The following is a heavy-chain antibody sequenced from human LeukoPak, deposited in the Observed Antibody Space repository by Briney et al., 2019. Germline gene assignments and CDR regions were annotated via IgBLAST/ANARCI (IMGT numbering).Heavy chain of an antibody. CDR1: GYTLTELS. V-gene: IGHV1-24*01. Sequence: GASVKVSCKVSGYTLTELSMHWVRQAPGKGLEWMGGFDPEDGETIYAQKFQGRVTMTEDTSTDTAYMELSSLRSEDTAVYYCARAGDDWNYPHAFDIWGQGTMVTVSS. CDR2: FDPEDGET. J-gene: IGHJ3*02. D-gene: IGHD1-7*01. CDR3: ARAGDDWNYPHAFDI.